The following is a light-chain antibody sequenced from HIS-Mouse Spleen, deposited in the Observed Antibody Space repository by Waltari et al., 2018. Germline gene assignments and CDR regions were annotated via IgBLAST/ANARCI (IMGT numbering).Light chain of an antibody. Sequence: SYELTQPPSVSMSLGQKARITCAGEALPKKYAYWYPQKPGQLPVLVIDKDSERPSGIPERFSGSSSGTIVTFTISGVQAEDEADYYCLSADSSGTWVFGGGTKLTVL. CDR1: ALPKKY. J-gene: IGLJ3*02. V-gene: IGLV3-16*01. CDR2: KDS. CDR3: LSADSSGTWV.